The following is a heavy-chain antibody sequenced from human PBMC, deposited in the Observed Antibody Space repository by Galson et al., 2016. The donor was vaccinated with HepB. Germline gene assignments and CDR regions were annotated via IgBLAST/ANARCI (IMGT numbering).Heavy chain of an antibody. CDR2: ISDGGSSK. Sequence: SLRLSCAASEFPFSTYGMHWVRQAPGKGLEWVSAISDGGSSKYYADSVKGRFTISRDNAKDTLYLQLNSLRPEDTAVYYCAKEGDYYESSGYYFARDWGQGTLVTVS. V-gene: IGHV3-30*18. J-gene: IGHJ1*01. CDR3: AKEGDYYESSGYYFARD. CDR1: EFPFSTYG. D-gene: IGHD3-22*01.